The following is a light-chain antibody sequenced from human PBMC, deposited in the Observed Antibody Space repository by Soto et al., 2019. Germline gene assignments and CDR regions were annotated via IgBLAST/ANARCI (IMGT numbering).Light chain of an antibody. V-gene: IGKV1-39*01. Sequence: DIQMTHSPSSLSASLGDRVTMTCRARQNINSYLNWYQKKKGKAPKLLIYAASSLQSGVPSRLSGSGSGTDLTITISSMKNEDFETYYCQQLHDYTITFGQGTRLEIK. CDR2: AAS. CDR3: QQLHDYTIT. CDR1: QNINSY. J-gene: IGKJ5*01.